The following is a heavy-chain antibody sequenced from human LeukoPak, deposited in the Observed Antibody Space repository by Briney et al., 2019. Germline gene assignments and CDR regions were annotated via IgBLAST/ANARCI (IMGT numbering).Heavy chain of an antibody. Sequence: SQTLSLTCTVSGGSISSGSYYWSWIRQSAGKGLEWIGRIYTSGSTNYNPSLKSRVTISVDTSKNQFSLKLSSVTAADTAVYYCARAIVGATGNWFDPWGQGTLVTVSS. CDR1: GGSISSGSYY. D-gene: IGHD1-26*01. J-gene: IGHJ5*02. V-gene: IGHV4-61*02. CDR2: IYTSGST. CDR3: ARAIVGATGNWFDP.